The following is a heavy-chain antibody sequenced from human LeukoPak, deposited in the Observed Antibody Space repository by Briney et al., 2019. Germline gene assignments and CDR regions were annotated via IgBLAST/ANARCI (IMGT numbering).Heavy chain of an antibody. Sequence: PGGSLRLSCAASGFIFRNCAIHWVRQAPGKGLEWVAITSHDGSFKSYGDSVKGRFTISRDNAKNSLFLQMNSLRAEDTAVYYCAATPRSHYYYYMHVWGQGTLVTVSS. D-gene: IGHD5-24*01. CDR1: GFIFRNCA. V-gene: IGHV3-30*04. CDR3: AATPRSHYYYYMHV. J-gene: IGHJ6*03. CDR2: TSHDGSFK.